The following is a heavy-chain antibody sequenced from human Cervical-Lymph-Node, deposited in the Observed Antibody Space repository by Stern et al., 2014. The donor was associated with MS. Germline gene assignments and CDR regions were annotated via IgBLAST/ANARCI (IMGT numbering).Heavy chain of an antibody. CDR1: GFIFDDYA. J-gene: IGHJ5*02. D-gene: IGHD3-22*01. Sequence: EVQLVESGGGLVQPGRSLRLSCAASGFIFDDYAMHWVRQAPGHGLEWVSGICWNSGSMGYADSVRGRFTISRDNSKKLLYLQMNSLRAEDTAFYYCAKDIARSMIVVTTPGWFDPWGQGTLVTVSS. CDR2: ICWNSGSM. CDR3: AKDIARSMIVVTTPGWFDP. V-gene: IGHV3-9*01.